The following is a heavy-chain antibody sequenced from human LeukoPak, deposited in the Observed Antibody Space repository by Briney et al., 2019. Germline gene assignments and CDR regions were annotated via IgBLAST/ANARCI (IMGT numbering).Heavy chain of an antibody. CDR3: AREPTSGSCYFDY. J-gene: IGHJ4*02. CDR1: GYTFTSSY. CDR2: TDPRSGNT. D-gene: IGHD1-26*01. V-gene: IGHV1-46*01. Sequence: ASVKLSCKASGYTFTSSYMHWVRQAPGQGLEWMGMTDPRSGNTNYPKRFQGRVTVTRDTSTSTVYMELSSLRSEDTAVYYCAREPTSGSCYFDYWGQGTPVTVSS.